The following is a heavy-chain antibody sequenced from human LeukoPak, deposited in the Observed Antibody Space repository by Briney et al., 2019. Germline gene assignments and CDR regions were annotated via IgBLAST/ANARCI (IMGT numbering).Heavy chain of an antibody. J-gene: IGHJ4*02. V-gene: IGHV4-61*08. CDR1: GASVSSGGYY. D-gene: IGHD5-18*01. Sequence: SETLSLTCTVSGASVSSGGYYWSWIRQPPGKGLEWIGYIYYSGSTNYNPSLKSRVTISVDTSKNQFSLKLSSVTAADTAVYYCARGSRGYTYGWGQGTLVTVSS. CDR3: ARGSRGYTYG. CDR2: IYYSGST.